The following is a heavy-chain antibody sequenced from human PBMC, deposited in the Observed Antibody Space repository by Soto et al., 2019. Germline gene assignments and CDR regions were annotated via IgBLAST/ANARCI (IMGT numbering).Heavy chain of an antibody. CDR2: TYYRSRWYN. CDR3: AKRLTTVTTVFDY. Sequence: SQTLSLTCATSGDSVSRNSAAWNWIRQSPSRGLEWLGRTYYRSRWYNDYAESVKSRITINPDTSKSLFSLQLNSVTPEDTAVYYCAKRLTTVTTVFDYWGQGTLVTVSS. J-gene: IGHJ4*02. D-gene: IGHD4-17*01. V-gene: IGHV6-1*01. CDR1: GDSVSRNSAA.